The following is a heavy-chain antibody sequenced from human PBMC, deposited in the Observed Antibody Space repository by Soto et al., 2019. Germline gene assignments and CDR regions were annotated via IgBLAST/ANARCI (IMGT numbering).Heavy chain of an antibody. V-gene: IGHV1-18*01. CDR1: GYTFTSYG. J-gene: IGHJ4*02. Sequence: ASVKVSCKSSGYTFTSYGISWVRQAPGQGLEWMGWISAYNGNTNYAQKLQGRVTMTTDTSTSTAYMELRSLRSDDTAVYYCARAGCSSTSCYIDYWGQGTLVTVSS. D-gene: IGHD2-2*01. CDR2: ISAYNGNT. CDR3: ARAGCSSTSCYIDY.